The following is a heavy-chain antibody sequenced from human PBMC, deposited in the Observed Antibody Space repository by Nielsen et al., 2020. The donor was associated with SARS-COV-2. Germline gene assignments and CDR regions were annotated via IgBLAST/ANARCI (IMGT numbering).Heavy chain of an antibody. CDR2: IWYDGSNK. J-gene: IGHJ4*02. V-gene: IGHV3-33*01. D-gene: IGHD5-24*01. CDR3: ARDSDGYNSGEGYFDY. Sequence: GESLKISCAASGFTFSSYGMHWVRQAPGKGLEWVAVIWYDGSNKYYADSVKGRFTISRDNSKNTLCLQMNSLRAEDTAVYYCARDSDGYNSGEGYFDYWGQGTLVTVSS. CDR1: GFTFSSYG.